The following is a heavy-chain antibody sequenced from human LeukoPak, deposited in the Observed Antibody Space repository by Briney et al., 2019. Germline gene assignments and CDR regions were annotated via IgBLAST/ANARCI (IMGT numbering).Heavy chain of an antibody. CDR2: ISAYNGNT. CDR3: ARRSPYSMVRGVIILPGSSYYMDV. D-gene: IGHD3-10*01. Sequence: GASVKVSCKASGGTFSSYAISWVRQAPGQGLEWMGWISAYNGNTNYAQKLQGRVTMTTDTSTSTAYMELRSLRSDDTAVYYCARRSPYSMVRGVIILPGSSYYMDVWGKGTTVTISS. CDR1: GGTFSSYA. V-gene: IGHV1-18*01. J-gene: IGHJ6*03.